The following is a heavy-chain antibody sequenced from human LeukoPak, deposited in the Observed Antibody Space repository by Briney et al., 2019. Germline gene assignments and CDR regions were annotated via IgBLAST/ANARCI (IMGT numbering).Heavy chain of an antibody. CDR1: GGTFSSYA. D-gene: IGHD3-10*01. V-gene: IGHV1-69*05. CDR3: ARGQRITMVRGVIMASSFDY. CDR2: IIPIFGTA. J-gene: IGHJ4*02. Sequence: SVKVSCKASGGTFSSYAISWVRQAPGQGLEWMGRIIPIFGTANYAQKFQGRVTITTDESTSPAYMELSSLRSEDTAVYYCARGQRITMVRGVIMASSFDYWGQGTLVTVSS.